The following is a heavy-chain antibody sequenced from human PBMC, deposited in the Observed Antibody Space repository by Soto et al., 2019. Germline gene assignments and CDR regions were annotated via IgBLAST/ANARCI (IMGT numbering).Heavy chain of an antibody. V-gene: IGHV4-61*08. CDR1: GGSISSGGYY. Sequence: SETLSLTCTVSGGSISSGGYYWSWIRQHPGKGLEWIGYIYYSGSTNYNPSLKSRVTISVDTSKNQFSLKLSSVTAADTAVYYCARWARYDFWSGYPVYYYYYYGMDVWGQGTTVTVSS. CDR3: ARWARYDFWSGYPVYYYYYYGMDV. D-gene: IGHD3-3*01. CDR2: IYYSGST. J-gene: IGHJ6*02.